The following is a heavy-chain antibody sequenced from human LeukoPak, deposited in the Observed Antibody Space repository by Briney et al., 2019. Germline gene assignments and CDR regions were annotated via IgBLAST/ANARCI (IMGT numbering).Heavy chain of an antibody. CDR3: ASPLIDSSGYYEDY. CDR2: ISYDGSNK. Sequence: GGSLRLSCAASGFXFSSYAIHWVRQAPGKGLEWVAVISYDGSNKYYADSVKGRFTISRDNSKNTLYLQMNSLRAEDTAVYYCASPLIDSSGYYEDYWGQGTLVTVSS. J-gene: IGHJ4*02. V-gene: IGHV3-30-3*01. D-gene: IGHD3-22*01. CDR1: GFXFSSYA.